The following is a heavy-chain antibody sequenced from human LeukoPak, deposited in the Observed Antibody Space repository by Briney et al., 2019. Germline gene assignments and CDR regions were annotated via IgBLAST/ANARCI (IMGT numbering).Heavy chain of an antibody. Sequence: PGGSLRLSCATSGFTFSNAWMSWVRQAPGKGLEWIAYINHNAEMVFYPDFVKGRFTISRDNPKKSLYLQMNALRYEDTAIYYCARDHDWAFDLWGQGTLVTVSS. V-gene: IGHV3-48*02. CDR1: GFTFSNAW. CDR3: ARDHDWAFDL. J-gene: IGHJ4*02. D-gene: IGHD3-9*01. CDR2: INHNAEMV.